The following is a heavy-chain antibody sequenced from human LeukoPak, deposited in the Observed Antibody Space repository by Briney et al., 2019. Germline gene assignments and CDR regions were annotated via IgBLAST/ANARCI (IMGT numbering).Heavy chain of an antibody. J-gene: IGHJ4*02. CDR1: GYSISSGYY. V-gene: IGHV4-38-2*02. D-gene: IGHD3-22*01. Sequence: PSETLSLTCTVSGYSISSGYYWGWIRQPPGKGLEWIGSIYHSGSTYYNPSLKSRVTISVDTSKNQFSLKLSSVTAADTAVYYCARAVDSSGYPLVDYWGQGTLVTVSS. CDR3: ARAVDSSGYPLVDY. CDR2: IYHSGST.